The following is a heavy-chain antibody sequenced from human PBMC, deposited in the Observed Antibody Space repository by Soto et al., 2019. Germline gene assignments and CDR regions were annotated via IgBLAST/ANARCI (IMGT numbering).Heavy chain of an antibody. V-gene: IGHV3-30-3*01. Sequence: GGSLRLSCAASGFTFSSYAMHWVRQAPGKGLEWVAVISYDGSNKYYADSVKGRFTISRDNSKNTLYLQMNSLRAEDTAVYYCARVSMEVAASTSWFAPWGQGTLVPVSS. CDR2: ISYDGSNK. CDR1: GFTFSSYA. D-gene: IGHD2-15*01. J-gene: IGHJ5*02. CDR3: ARVSMEVAASTSWFAP.